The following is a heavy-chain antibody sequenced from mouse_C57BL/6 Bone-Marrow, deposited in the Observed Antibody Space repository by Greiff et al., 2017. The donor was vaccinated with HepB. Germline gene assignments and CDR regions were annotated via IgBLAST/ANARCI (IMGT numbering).Heavy chain of an antibody. J-gene: IGHJ3*01. CDR3: ARRASLLSWFAY. D-gene: IGHD3-1*01. Sequence: QVQLQQPGAEFVKPGASVKLSCKASGYTFTSYWMQWVKQRPGQGLEWIGEIDPSDSYINYNQKFKGKATLTVDTSSSTAYMQLSSLTSEDSAVYSCARRASLLSWFAYGGQGTRVTVSA. V-gene: IGHV1-50*01. CDR2: IDPSDSYI. CDR1: GYTFTSYW.